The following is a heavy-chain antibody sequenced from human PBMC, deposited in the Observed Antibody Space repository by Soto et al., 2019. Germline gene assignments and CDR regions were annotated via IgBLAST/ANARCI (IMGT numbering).Heavy chain of an antibody. CDR3: ARFFFFSSRRRHTRCSLGLGIPAEPSSDL. J-gene: IGHJ2*01. D-gene: IGHD3-10*02. V-gene: IGHV4-31*02. CDR2: IYYSGST. Sequence: PGKGLEWIGYIYYSGSTYHNPSLKSRVTISVDTSKNQFSLKLCLVTAGDTAVYYCARFFFFSSRRRHTRCSLGLGIPAEPSSDL.